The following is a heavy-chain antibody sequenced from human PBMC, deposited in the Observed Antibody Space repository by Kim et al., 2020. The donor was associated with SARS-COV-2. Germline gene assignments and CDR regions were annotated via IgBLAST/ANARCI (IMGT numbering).Heavy chain of an antibody. CDR2: ISGGGGDT. CDR1: GFTFSSYA. D-gene: IGHD3-3*02. J-gene: IGHJ4*02. Sequence: GGSLRLSCAASGFTFSSYAMTWVRQAPGKGLEWVSTISGGGGDTYYADSVKGRFTVSRDNSKTTLYLQMNSPRADDTAVYYCAKLAGVAPRYWGQGTLVPVSS. V-gene: IGHV3-23*01. CDR3: AKLAGVAPRY.